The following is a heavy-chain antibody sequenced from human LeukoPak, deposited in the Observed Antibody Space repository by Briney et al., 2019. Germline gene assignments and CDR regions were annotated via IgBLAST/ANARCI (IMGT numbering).Heavy chain of an antibody. J-gene: IGHJ4*02. V-gene: IGHV4-59*08. D-gene: IGHD3-22*01. CDR3: VRRSGYSSSEDY. CDR2: IYYSGST. Sequence: SETLSLTCTVSGGSISTYFWNWIRQPPGKGLEWIGNIYYSGSTNYNPSLKSRVTISVDTSKNQFSLKLSSVTAADTAVYYCVRRSGYSSSEDYWGQGTLVTVSS. CDR1: GGSISTYF.